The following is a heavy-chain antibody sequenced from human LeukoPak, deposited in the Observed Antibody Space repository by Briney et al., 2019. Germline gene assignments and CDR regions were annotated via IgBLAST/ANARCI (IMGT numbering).Heavy chain of an antibody. J-gene: IGHJ5*01. CDR1: GGSISSSSYY. V-gene: IGHV4-39*02. D-gene: IGHD3-10*01. Sequence: SETLSLTCTVSGGSISSSSYYWGWIRQPPGKGLEWIGSIYYSGSTYYNPSLKSRVTISVDTSKNQFSLKLSSVTAADTAVYYCARDCRGWSGEPTPNNWFDSWGQGTLVTVSS. CDR2: IYYSGST. CDR3: ARDCRGWSGEPTPNNWFDS.